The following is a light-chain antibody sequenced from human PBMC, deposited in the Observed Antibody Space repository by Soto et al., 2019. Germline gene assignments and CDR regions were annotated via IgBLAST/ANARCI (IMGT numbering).Light chain of an antibody. Sequence: EIVLTQSPGTLSLSPGERATLSCRASQSVSSSFLAWYQQKPGQAPRLLIYGASSRATGIPDRFSGSGSGTDFTLTIRRLEPEDFAVYYCQQYGRSPLTFGGGTKVEIK. J-gene: IGKJ4*01. V-gene: IGKV3-20*01. CDR1: QSVSSSF. CDR3: QQYGRSPLT. CDR2: GAS.